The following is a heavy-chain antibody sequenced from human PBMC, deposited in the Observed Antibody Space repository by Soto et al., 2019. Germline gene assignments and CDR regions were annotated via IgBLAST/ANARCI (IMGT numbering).Heavy chain of an antibody. CDR2: ISSSSSYI. CDR1: GFTFSSYS. J-gene: IGHJ4*01. V-gene: IGHV3-21*01. Sequence: GWSLRLSCAASGFTFSSYSTNWVRQSPGKGLEWVSSISSSSSYIYYADSVKGRFTISRDNAKNSLYLQMNSLRAEDTAVYYCACYYLAAGPLAGFYYRAQRTLVPVS. CDR3: ACYYLAAGPLAGFYY. D-gene: IGHD3-10*01.